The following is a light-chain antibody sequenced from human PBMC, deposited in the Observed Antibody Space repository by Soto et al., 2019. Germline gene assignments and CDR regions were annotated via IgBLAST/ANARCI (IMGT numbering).Light chain of an antibody. CDR2: AAS. V-gene: IGKV1-9*01. J-gene: IGKJ4*01. CDR1: QGISSY. Sequence: DIQLTQSPSFLSASVGDRVTITCRASQGISSYLAWYQQKPGKAPKLLIYAASTLQSGVPSRFSGSGSGTEFTLTLSSLQPEDFATYYCQQPALTFGGGTKVEIK. CDR3: QQPALT.